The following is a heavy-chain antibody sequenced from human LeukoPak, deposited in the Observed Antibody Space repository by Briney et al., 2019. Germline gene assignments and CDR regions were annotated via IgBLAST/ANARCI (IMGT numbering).Heavy chain of an antibody. J-gene: IGHJ3*02. CDR1: GYTFTGYY. CDR2: INPNSGGT. CDR3: ARDLGGSYDAFDI. D-gene: IGHD1-26*01. V-gene: IGHV1-2*02. Sequence: GASVKVSCKASGYTFTGYYMHWVRQAPGQGLEWMGWINPNSGGTNYAQKFQGRVTMTRDTSISTAYMELSRLRSDDTAVYYCARDLGGSYDAFDIWGQGTMVTVSS.